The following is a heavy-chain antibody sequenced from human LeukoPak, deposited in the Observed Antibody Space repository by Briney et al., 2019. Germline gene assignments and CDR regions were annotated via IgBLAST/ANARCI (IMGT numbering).Heavy chain of an antibody. V-gene: IGHV3-30*04. CDR3: STSPFAPGYSSSWYYYYGMDV. CDR1: GFTFSSYG. CDR2: ISYDESNK. D-gene: IGHD6-13*01. Sequence: GGSMTLSCTVSGFTFSSYGMHWVRQAPGQGLEWEGVISYDESNKYYADSVQGRFTITRDNSKNTLYLQMDSLRADDPAVYYCSTSPFAPGYSSSWYYYYGMDVWGKRTTVTVPS. J-gene: IGHJ6*04.